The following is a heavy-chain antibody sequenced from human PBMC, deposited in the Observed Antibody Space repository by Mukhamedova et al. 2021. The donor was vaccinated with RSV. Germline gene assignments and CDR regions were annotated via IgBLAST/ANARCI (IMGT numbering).Heavy chain of an antibody. CDR2: ISGSGGT. V-gene: IGHV3-23*01. J-gene: IGHJ4*02. Sequence: VSGISGSGGTHYADSVKARFTISRDNSKNTLYLQMTSLRAEDTAVYYCAKSLLGGFDYWGQGTLVTGSS. D-gene: IGHD3-16*01. CDR3: AKSLLGGFDY.